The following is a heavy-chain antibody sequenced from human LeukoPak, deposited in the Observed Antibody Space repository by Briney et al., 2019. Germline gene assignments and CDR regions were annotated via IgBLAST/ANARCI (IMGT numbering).Heavy chain of an antibody. V-gene: IGHV3-7*01. CDR1: GFSFSAYW. CDR2: INPAGTET. Sequence: GGSLRLSCAASGFSFSAYWMTWVRQAPGTGLEWVANINPAGTETYYADPVKGRFTISRDNAKNLLYLQMNSLRAEDTAVYCCARFGYVAAVDLWGQGTLVTVSS. CDR3: ARFGYVAAVDL. J-gene: IGHJ4*02. D-gene: IGHD2-15*01.